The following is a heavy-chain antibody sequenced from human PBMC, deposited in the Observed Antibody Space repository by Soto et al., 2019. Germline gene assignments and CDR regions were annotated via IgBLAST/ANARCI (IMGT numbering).Heavy chain of an antibody. CDR2: IYYSGST. J-gene: IGHJ6*03. CDR3: ARGPQHNYYYYYMDV. Sequence: TSETLSLTCTVSGGSISSYYWSWIRQPPGKGLEWIGYIYYSGSTNYNPSLKSRVTIPVDTSKNQFSLKLSSVTAADTAVYYCARGPQHNYYYYYMDVWGKGTTVTVSS. CDR1: GGSISSYY. V-gene: IGHV4-59*08.